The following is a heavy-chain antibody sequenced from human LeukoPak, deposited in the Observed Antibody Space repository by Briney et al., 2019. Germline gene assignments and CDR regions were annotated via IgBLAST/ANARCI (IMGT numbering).Heavy chain of an antibody. J-gene: IGHJ3*02. CDR3: AREAAIGQCVRSGGFDI. Sequence: NPSETLSLTYTVSGGSISSSYWSWIRQPPGKGLEWIGYIYYSGSTNYNPSLKSRVTISVDTSKNQFSLKLSSVTAADTAVYYCAREAAIGQCVRSGGFDIWGQGTMVTVSS. D-gene: IGHD3-3*01. CDR2: IYYSGST. CDR1: GGSISSSY. V-gene: IGHV4-59*12.